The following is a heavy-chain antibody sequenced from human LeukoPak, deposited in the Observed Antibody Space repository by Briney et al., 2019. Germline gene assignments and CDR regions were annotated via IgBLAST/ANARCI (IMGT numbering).Heavy chain of an antibody. CDR2: IYHSGST. CDR1: GGSISSGGYS. Sequence: PSETLSLTCAVSGGSISSGGYSWSWIRQPPGKGLEWIGYIYHSGSTYYNPSLKSRVTISVDRSKNQFSLKLSSVTAADTAVYYCARGVGRFDPWGQGTLVTVSS. V-gene: IGHV4-30-2*01. D-gene: IGHD3-10*01. J-gene: IGHJ5*02. CDR3: ARGVGRFDP.